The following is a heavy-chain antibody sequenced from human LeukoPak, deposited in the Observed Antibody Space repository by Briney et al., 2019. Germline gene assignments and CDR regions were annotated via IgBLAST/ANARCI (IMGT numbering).Heavy chain of an antibody. J-gene: IGHJ4*02. D-gene: IGHD4-17*01. V-gene: IGHV3-74*01. CDR3: ARGYGADV. Sequence: GGSLRLSCAASGFNFRTYWMHWVRQAPGKGLVWVSRINSDGSNTTYADSVKGRFTVSRDNAMNTLYLQMHSLRAEDTALYFCARGYGADVWGQGTLVTVSS. CDR1: GFNFRTYW. CDR2: INSDGSNT.